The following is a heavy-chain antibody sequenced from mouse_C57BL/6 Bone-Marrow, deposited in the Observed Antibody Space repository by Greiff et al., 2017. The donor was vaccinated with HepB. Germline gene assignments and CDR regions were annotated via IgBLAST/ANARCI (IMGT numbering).Heavy chain of an antibody. CDR2: INPGSGGT. CDR1: GYAFTNYL. CDR3: ARREVYYYGSFAY. V-gene: IGHV1-54*01. J-gene: IGHJ3*01. Sequence: QVQLQQSGAELVRPGTSVKVSCKASGYAFTNYLIEWVKQRHGQGLEWIGVINPGSGGTNYNEKFKGKATLTADQSSSTAYMQLSSLTSEDSEVYFCARREVYYYGSFAYWGQGTLVTVSA. D-gene: IGHD1-1*01.